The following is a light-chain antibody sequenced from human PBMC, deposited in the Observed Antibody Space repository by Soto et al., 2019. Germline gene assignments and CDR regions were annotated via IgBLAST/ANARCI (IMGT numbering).Light chain of an antibody. Sequence: EIVLTQSPGTLSLSPGERATLSCRASQSITTNYLAWYQQRPGQAPRLLIYRSSSRATGIPDRFSGSVSGTDFTLTISRLEPEDFAVYYCQQYGSSPITFGQGTRLEIK. CDR2: RSS. CDR1: QSITTNY. CDR3: QQYGSSPIT. V-gene: IGKV3-20*01. J-gene: IGKJ5*01.